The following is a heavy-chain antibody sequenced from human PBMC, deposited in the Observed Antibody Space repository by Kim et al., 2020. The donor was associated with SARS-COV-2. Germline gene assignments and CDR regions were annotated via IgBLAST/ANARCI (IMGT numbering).Heavy chain of an antibody. J-gene: IGHJ4*02. CDR2: IYYSGST. CDR1: GGSISSSSYY. Sequence: SETLSLTCTVSGGSISSSSYYWGWIRQPPGKGLEWIGSIYYSGSTYYNPSLKSRVTISVDTSKNQFSLKLSSVTAADTAVYYCARHRYDYVWGSYRHTPDYWGQGTLVTVSS. V-gene: IGHV4-39*01. CDR3: ARHRYDYVWGSYRHTPDY. D-gene: IGHD3-16*02.